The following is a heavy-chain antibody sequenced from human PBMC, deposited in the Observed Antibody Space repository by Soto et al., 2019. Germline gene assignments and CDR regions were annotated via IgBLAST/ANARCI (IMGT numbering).Heavy chain of an antibody. D-gene: IGHD6-13*01. V-gene: IGHV3-21*01. CDR1: GFTFSSYS. Sequence: PGGSLRLSCAASGFTFSSYSMNWVRQAPGKGLEWVSSISSSSSYIYYADSVKGRFTISRDNAKNSLYLQMNSLRAEDTAVYYCARDWGIAAAGYQTFDYWGQGTLVTVSS. CDR2: ISSSSSYI. J-gene: IGHJ4*02. CDR3: ARDWGIAAAGYQTFDY.